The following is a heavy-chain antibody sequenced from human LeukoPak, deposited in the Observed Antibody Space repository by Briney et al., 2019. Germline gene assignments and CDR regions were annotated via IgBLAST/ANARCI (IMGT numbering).Heavy chain of an antibody. J-gene: IGHJ4*02. Sequence: PGGSLRLSCAASGFTFSSYGMHWVRQAPGKGLEWVAFIRYDGSNKYYADSVKGRFTISRDNSKNTLYLQMNSLRAEGTAVYYCAKDRLWFGELLPPVDYWGQGTLVTVSS. CDR3: AKDRLWFGELLPPVDY. V-gene: IGHV3-30*02. D-gene: IGHD3-10*01. CDR1: GFTFSSYG. CDR2: IRYDGSNK.